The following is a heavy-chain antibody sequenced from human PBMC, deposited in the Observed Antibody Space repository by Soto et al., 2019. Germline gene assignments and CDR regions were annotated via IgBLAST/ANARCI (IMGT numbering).Heavy chain of an antibody. CDR3: AREDFYDAFYI. CDR2: MNANNGNT. Sequence: WASVKVSCKASGYTFTSYDINWVRQATGQGLEWMGWMNANNGNTSYAQKLQGRVTMTTDTSMSTAYMELRSLRSDDTAVYYCAREDFYDAFYIWGQGTMVTVSS. V-gene: IGHV1-18*01. J-gene: IGHJ3*02. CDR1: GYTFTSYD.